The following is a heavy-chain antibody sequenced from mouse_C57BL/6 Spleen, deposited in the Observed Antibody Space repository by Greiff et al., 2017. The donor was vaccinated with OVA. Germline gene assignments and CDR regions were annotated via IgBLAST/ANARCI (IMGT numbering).Heavy chain of an antibody. Sequence: QVQLQQPGAELVMPGASVKLSCKASGYTFTSYWMHWVKQRPGQGLEWIGEIDPSDSYTNYNQKFKGKSTLTVDKSSSTAYMQLSSLTSEDSAVYYCARAYGSSSRYYFDYWGQGTTLTVSS. CDR1: GYTFTSYW. J-gene: IGHJ2*01. V-gene: IGHV1-69*01. CDR2: IDPSDSYT. CDR3: ARAYGSSSRYYFDY. D-gene: IGHD1-1*01.